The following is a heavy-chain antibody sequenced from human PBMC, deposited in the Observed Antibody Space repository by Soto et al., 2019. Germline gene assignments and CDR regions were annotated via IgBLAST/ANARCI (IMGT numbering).Heavy chain of an antibody. D-gene: IGHD2-2*01. V-gene: IGHV4-30-2*01. CDR2: IYHSGST. Sequence: QLQLQASGSGLVKPSQTLSLTCAVSGGSISSGGYSWSWIRQPPGKGLEWIGYIYHSGSTYYNPSLKSRVTISVDRSKNQCSLKLSSVTAADTAVYYCARVPDRWGQGTLVTVSS. J-gene: IGHJ5*02. CDR3: ARVPDR. CDR1: GGSISSGGYS.